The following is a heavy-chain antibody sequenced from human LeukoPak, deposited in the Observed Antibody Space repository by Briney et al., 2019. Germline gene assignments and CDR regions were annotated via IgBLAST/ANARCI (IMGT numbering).Heavy chain of an antibody. CDR3: ARGDILTGSTYYFDY. CDR1: GYTFTSYY. J-gene: IGHJ4*02. Sequence: ASVTVSCQASGYTFTSYYMHWVRQAPGQGLEWMGIINPSGGSTSYAQKFQGRVTMTKDTSTSTVYMELSRLRSEGTAVYYCARGDILTGSTYYFDYWGQGTLVTVSS. CDR2: INPSGGST. D-gene: IGHD3-9*01. V-gene: IGHV1-46*01.